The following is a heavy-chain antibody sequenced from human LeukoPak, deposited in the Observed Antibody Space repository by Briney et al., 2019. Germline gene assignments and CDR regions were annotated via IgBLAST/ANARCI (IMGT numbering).Heavy chain of an antibody. CDR3: AGGIRKGPYYYYMDV. J-gene: IGHJ6*03. CDR2: INHSGST. Sequence: PSGTLSLTCAVYGGSFSGYYWSWIRQPPGKGLEWIGEINHSGSTNYNPSLKSRVTISVDTSKNQFSLKLSSVTAADTAVYYCAGGIRKGPYYYYMDVWGKGTTVTVSS. CDR1: GGSFSGYY. V-gene: IGHV4-34*01.